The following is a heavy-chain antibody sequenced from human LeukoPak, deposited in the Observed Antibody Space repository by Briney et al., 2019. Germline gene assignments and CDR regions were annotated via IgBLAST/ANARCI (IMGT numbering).Heavy chain of an antibody. J-gene: IGHJ4*02. CDR1: GFTFRTYC. V-gene: IGHV3-7*01. D-gene: IGHD1-26*01. CDR3: ASRIVGTPDYFDY. Sequence: PGGSLRLSCAASGFTFRTYCMSWVRQAPGKGLEWVANIMQDGNDEYYVDSVKGRFTISRDNAKNSLYLQLNSLRVEDTAVYYCASRIVGTPDYFDYWGQGTLVTVSS. CDR2: IMQDGNDE.